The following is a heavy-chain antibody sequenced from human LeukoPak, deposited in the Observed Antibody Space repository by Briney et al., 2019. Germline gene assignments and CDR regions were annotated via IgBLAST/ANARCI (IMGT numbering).Heavy chain of an antibody. CDR3: ARDNTSSGWVFWFDP. V-gene: IGHV4-59*01. CDR1: GGSISSYY. J-gene: IGHJ5*02. Sequence: SETLSLTCTVSGGSISSYYWSWIRQPLGEGLEWIGYIYYSGSTNYNPSLKSRVTISVDTSKNQFSLKLSSVTAADTAVYYCARDNTSSGWVFWFDPWGQGTLVTVSS. CDR2: IYYSGST. D-gene: IGHD6-19*01.